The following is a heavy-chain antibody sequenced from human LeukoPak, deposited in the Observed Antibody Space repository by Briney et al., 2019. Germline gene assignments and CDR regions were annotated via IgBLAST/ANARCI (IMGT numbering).Heavy chain of an antibody. V-gene: IGHV1-18*01. J-gene: IGHJ5*02. Sequence: GASVKVSCKASGYTFTSYGISWVRQAPGQGLEWMGWISAYDGNTNYAQKLQGRVTMTTDTSTSTAYMELRSLRSDDTAVYYCAHLNGVYCSSTSCFSWAQGTLVTVSS. CDR1: GYTFTSYG. CDR2: ISAYDGNT. D-gene: IGHD2-2*01. CDR3: AHLNGVYCSSTSCFS.